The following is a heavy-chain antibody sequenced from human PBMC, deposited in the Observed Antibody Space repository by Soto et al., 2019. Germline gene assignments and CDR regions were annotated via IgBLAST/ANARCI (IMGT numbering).Heavy chain of an antibody. Sequence: QIHLQQSGPGLVKPSGTLSLNCAVSGGSISGVNWWSWVRQPPGEGLEWIGEIYHSGYTRTNSNPSLTSRVAISLDESENRFSLVLTSVTDADTAVYFCASHVTMSVKRGFDYWGQGTLVTASS. CDR2: IYHSGYTRT. V-gene: IGHV4-4*02. CDR3: ASHVTMSVKRGFDY. J-gene: IGHJ4*02. D-gene: IGHD2-21*02. CDR1: GGSISGVNW.